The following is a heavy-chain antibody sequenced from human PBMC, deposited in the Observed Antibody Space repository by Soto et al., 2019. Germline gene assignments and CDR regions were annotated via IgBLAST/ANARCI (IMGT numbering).Heavy chain of an antibody. CDR2: INHSGST. D-gene: IGHD3-3*01. CDR1: GGSFSGYY. Sequence: ASETLSLTCAGYGGSFSGYYWSWIRQPPGKGLEWIGEINHSGSTNYNPSLKSRVTISVDTSKNQFSLKLSSVTAADTAVYYCARAQYYDFWSGYYSSKVGMDVWGQGTTVT. V-gene: IGHV4-34*01. J-gene: IGHJ6*02. CDR3: ARAQYYDFWSGYYSSKVGMDV.